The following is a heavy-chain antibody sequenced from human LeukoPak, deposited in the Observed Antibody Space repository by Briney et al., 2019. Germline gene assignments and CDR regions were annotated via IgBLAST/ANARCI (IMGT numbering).Heavy chain of an antibody. Sequence: GASVKDSFKASGYTFTSYDINWVRPATGQGLEWMGWMNHNSGNTGYAQKFQGRVTMTRNTSISTAYMELSSLGSEDTAVYYCARGARGYSYGYKVPDFDYWGQGTLVTVSS. J-gene: IGHJ4*02. CDR1: GYTFTSYD. V-gene: IGHV1-8*01. CDR2: MNHNSGNT. CDR3: ARGARGYSYGYKVPDFDY. D-gene: IGHD5-18*01.